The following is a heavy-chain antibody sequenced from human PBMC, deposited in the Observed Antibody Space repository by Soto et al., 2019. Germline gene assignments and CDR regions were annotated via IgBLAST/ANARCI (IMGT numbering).Heavy chain of an antibody. J-gene: IGHJ6*02. CDR2: IIPIFGTA. V-gene: IGHV1-69*13. CDR3: ARRYCSSTSCSPRHYYYYYGMDV. D-gene: IGHD2-2*01. CDR1: GGTFSSYA. Sequence: ASVKVSCKASGGTFSSYAISWVRQAPGQGLEWMGGIIPIFGTANYAQKFQGRVTITADESTSTAYMELSSLRSEDTAVYYCARRYCSSTSCSPRHYYYYYGMDVWGQGTTVTVSS.